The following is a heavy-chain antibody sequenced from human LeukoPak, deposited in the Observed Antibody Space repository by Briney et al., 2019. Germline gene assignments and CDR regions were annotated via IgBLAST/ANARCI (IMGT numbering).Heavy chain of an antibody. Sequence: ASVKVSCKASGYTFTSYGISWVRQAPGQGLEWMGWISAYNGNTNYAQKLQGRVTMTTDTSTSTAYMELRSLRSDDTAVYYCARDRPGKIWFGELWLDYWGQGTLVTVSS. V-gene: IGHV1-18*01. J-gene: IGHJ4*02. CDR1: GYTFTSYG. CDR2: ISAYNGNT. CDR3: ARDRPGKIWFGELWLDY. D-gene: IGHD3-10*01.